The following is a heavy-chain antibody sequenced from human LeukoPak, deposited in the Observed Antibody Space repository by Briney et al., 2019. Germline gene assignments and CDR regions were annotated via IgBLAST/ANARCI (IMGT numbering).Heavy chain of an antibody. J-gene: IGHJ6*02. V-gene: IGHV3-64*01. CDR1: GFTFSSYA. Sequence: GTSLRLSCAASGFTFSSYAMHWVRQAPGKGLEYVSAISSNGGSTYYANSVKGRFTISRDNSKNTLYLQMGSLRAEDMAVYYCARVSGYYYGMDVWGQGTTVTVSS. CDR2: ISSNGGST. CDR3: ARVSGYYYGMDV.